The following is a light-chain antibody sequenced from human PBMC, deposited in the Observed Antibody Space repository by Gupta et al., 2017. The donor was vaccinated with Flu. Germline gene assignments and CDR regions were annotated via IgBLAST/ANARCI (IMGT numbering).Light chain of an antibody. Sequence: DRQMTQSPSTLSASVGDRVTITCRASQGISKWLAWYQQKPGKAPNLLIYKASSLESGVPSRFSGSGSGTEFILTISSLQPDDFATYYCQQYSTSPWTFGQGTKVEI. CDR3: QQYSTSPWT. CDR2: KAS. V-gene: IGKV1-5*03. J-gene: IGKJ1*01. CDR1: QGISKW.